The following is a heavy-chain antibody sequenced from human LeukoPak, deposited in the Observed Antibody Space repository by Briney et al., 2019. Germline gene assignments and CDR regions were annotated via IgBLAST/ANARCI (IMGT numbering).Heavy chain of an antibody. CDR3: ARHARVAAHTNHLDY. D-gene: IGHD6-6*01. CDR1: GASFSGYY. CDR2: IFHSGTT. Sequence: PSETLSLTCAVYGASFSGYYWSWIRQSPGKGLEWIGEIFHSGTTNYNPSLKSRVTMSVDTSKNHFSLKLSSVTAADTAVYYYARHARVAAHTNHLDYWGQGTLVTVSS. J-gene: IGHJ4*02. V-gene: IGHV4-34*12.